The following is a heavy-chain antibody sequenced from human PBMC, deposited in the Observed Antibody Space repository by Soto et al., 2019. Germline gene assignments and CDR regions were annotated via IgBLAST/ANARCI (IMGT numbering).Heavy chain of an antibody. V-gene: IGHV1-18*01. CDR3: ARGGSYCSSTSCYVWPFDY. CDR1: GYTFTSYG. CDR2: ISAYNGNT. D-gene: IGHD2-2*01. Sequence: QVQLVQSGAEVKKPGASVKVSCKASGYTFTSYGISWVRQAPGQGLEWMGWISAYNGNTNYAQKLQGRVTMTTDKSTSTAYMELRSLRSDDTVVYYCARGGSYCSSTSCYVWPFDYWGQGTLVTVSS. J-gene: IGHJ4*02.